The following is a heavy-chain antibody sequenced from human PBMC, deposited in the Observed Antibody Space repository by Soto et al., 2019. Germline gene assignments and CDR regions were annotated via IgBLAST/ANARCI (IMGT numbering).Heavy chain of an antibody. CDR3: ARLRSGHDAFDI. CDR1: GGSISSYY. V-gene: IGHV4-59*08. Sequence: SETLSLTCTVSGGSISSYYWSWIRQPPGKGLEWIGYIYYSGSTNYNPSLKSRVTISVDTSKNQFSLKLSSVTAADTAVYYCARLRSGHDAFDIWCQGTRVTVSS. J-gene: IGHJ3*02. D-gene: IGHD3-10*01. CDR2: IYYSGST.